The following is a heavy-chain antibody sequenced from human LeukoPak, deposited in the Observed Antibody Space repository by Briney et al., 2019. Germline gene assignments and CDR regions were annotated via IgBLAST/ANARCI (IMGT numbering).Heavy chain of an antibody. D-gene: IGHD3-22*01. J-gene: IGHJ4*02. Sequence: GGPLTLLCAASGFTFRIYCMHWPRQSPGKGLVWVSRINSDGSFTTYADSVEGRFTISRDNAKNTLYLQMNSLRADDTAVYYCARDPNYDSSGYPFDYWGQGTLVTVSS. CDR2: INSDGSFT. V-gene: IGHV3-74*01. CDR3: ARDPNYDSSGYPFDY. CDR1: GFTFRIYC.